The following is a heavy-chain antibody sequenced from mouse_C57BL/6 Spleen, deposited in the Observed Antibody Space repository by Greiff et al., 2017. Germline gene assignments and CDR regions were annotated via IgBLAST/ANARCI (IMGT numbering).Heavy chain of an antibody. CDR3: ARHLFITTESYYYAIGY. J-gene: IGHJ4*01. V-gene: IGHV5-6*01. CDR2: ISSGGSYT. CDR1: GFTFSSYG. D-gene: IGHD1-2*01. Sequence: EVHLVESGGDLVKPGGSLKLSCAASGFTFSSYGMSWVRQTPDKRLEWVATISSGGSYTYYPDSVKGRFTISRDNAKNTLYLQMISLKSADTAMYYCARHLFITTESYYYAIGYWGQGTSVTVSS.